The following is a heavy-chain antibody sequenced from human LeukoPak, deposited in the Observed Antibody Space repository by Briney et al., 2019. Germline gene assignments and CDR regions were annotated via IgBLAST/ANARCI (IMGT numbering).Heavy chain of an antibody. J-gene: IGHJ3*02. Sequence: GRSLRLSCAASGFTFFSYGMHWVRQAPGKGLEWVSLIWYDGSNKYYADSVKGRFTISRDDSQNTLSLQMNSLRAEDTAAYYCPKSRPGKPFEFDIWGQGTMVTVSS. CDR3: PKSRPGKPFEFDI. CDR2: IWYDGSNK. V-gene: IGHV3-33*06. D-gene: IGHD1-1*01. CDR1: GFTFFSYG.